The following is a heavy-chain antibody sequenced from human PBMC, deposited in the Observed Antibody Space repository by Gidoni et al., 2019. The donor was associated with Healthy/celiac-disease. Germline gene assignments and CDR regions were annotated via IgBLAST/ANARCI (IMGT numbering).Heavy chain of an antibody. CDR1: GFTFSSYD. V-gene: IGHV3-13*05. Sequence: EVQLVESGGGLVQPGGSLRLSCAASGFTFSSYDMHWVRQATGKGLEWVSAIGTAGDPYYPGSVKGRFTISRENAKNSLYLQMNSLRAGDTAVYYCARSRVDYYYGMDVWGQGTTFTVSS. CDR2: IGTAGDP. CDR3: ARSRVDYYYGMDV. D-gene: IGHD2-15*01. J-gene: IGHJ6*02.